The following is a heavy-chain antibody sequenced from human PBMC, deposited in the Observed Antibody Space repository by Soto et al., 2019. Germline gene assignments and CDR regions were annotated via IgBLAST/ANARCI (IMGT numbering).Heavy chain of an antibody. CDR1: GGSISNYY. CDR2: MYYNGNI. J-gene: IGHJ5*02. Sequence: SETLSLNCNVSGGSISNYYWTWVRQSPEKGLEWIGYMYYNGNINYNPSLKSRVTISIDTSKNQFSLTLKSVTAADTAVYYCASGGNWFDPWGQGVLVTVSS. CDR3: ASGGNWFDP. D-gene: IGHD3-16*01. V-gene: IGHV4-59*01.